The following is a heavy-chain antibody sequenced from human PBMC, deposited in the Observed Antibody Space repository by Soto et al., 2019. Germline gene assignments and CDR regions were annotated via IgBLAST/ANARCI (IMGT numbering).Heavy chain of an antibody. V-gene: IGHV4-34*01. CDR3: ARGLGEPPSHHYYYYGMDV. J-gene: IGHJ6*02. D-gene: IGHD3-10*01. Sequence: SETLSLTCAVYGGSFSGYYWSWIRQPPGKGLEWIGEINHSGSTNYNPSLKSRVTISVDTSKNQFSLKLSSVTAADTAVYYCARGLGEPPSHHYYYYGMDVWGQGTTVT. CDR1: GGSFSGYY. CDR2: INHSGST.